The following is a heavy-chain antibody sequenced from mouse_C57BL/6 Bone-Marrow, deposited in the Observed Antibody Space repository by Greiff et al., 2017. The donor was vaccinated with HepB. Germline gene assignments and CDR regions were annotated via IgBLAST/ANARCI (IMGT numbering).Heavy chain of an antibody. V-gene: IGHV5-17*01. CDR2: ISSGSSTI. D-gene: IGHD1-1*01. J-gene: IGHJ3*01. CDR1: GFTFSDYG. Sequence: EVQLVESGGGLVKPGGSLKLSCAASGFTFSDYGMHWVRQAPEKGLEWVAYISSGSSTIYYADTVKGRLTISRDNAKNTLFLQMTSLRSEDTAMYYCARGYYYSSSPFAYWGQGTLVTVSA. CDR3: ARGYYYSSSPFAY.